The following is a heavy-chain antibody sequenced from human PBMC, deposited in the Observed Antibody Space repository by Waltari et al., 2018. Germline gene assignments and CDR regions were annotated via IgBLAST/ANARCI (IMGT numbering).Heavy chain of an antibody. D-gene: IGHD6-13*01. CDR1: GGTFSSYA. Sequence: QVQLVQSGAEVKKPGSSVKVSCKASGGTFSSYAISWVRQAPGKGLEWMGRIIPIFGTANYAQKFQGRVTITADKSTSTAYMELSSLRSEDTAVYYCARIQIKLLVPPYYYYGMDVWGQGTTVTVSS. CDR2: IIPIFGTA. V-gene: IGHV1-69*08. CDR3: ARIQIKLLVPPYYYYGMDV. J-gene: IGHJ6*02.